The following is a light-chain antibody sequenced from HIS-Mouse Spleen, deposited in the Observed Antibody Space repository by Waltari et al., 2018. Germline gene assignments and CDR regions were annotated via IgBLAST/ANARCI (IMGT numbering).Light chain of an antibody. CDR2: EVS. J-gene: IGLJ1*01. CDR1: SSDVGRYNR. V-gene: IGLV2-18*02. Sequence: QSALTQPPSVSGSPGQSVTISCTGTSSDVGRYNRVSWYQQPPGTAPKLMIYEVSNRPSGVPDRFSGSKSGNMASLTISGLQAEDEADYYCSSYTSSSTYVFGTGTKVTVL. CDR3: SSYTSSSTYV.